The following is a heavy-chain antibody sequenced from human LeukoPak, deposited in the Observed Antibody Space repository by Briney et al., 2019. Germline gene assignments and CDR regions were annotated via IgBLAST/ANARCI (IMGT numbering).Heavy chain of an antibody. J-gene: IGHJ6*04. D-gene: IGHD3-10*02. V-gene: IGHV3-48*03. Sequence: GGSLRLSCAASGLTFSSYEMNWVRQAPGKGLEWVSYISSSGSTIYYADSVKGRFTISRDNAKNSLYLQMNSLRAEDTAVYYCAELGITMIGGVWGKGTTITISS. CDR2: ISSSGSTI. CDR3: AELGITMIGGV. CDR1: GLTFSSYE.